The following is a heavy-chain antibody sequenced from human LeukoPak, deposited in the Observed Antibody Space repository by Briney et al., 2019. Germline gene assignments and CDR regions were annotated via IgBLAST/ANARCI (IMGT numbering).Heavy chain of an antibody. CDR3: ARGKENYYYGMDV. J-gene: IGHJ6*02. Sequence: ETLSLTCAVYGGSFSGYYWSWIRQPPGKGLEWVSVIYSGGSTYYADSVKGRFTISRDNSKNTLYLQMNSLRAEDTAVYYCARGKENYYYGMDVWGQGTTVTVSS. CDR2: IYSGGST. V-gene: IGHV3-66*01. CDR1: GGSFSGYY.